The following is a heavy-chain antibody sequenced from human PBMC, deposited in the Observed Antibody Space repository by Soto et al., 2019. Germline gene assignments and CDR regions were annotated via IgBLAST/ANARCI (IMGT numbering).Heavy chain of an antibody. V-gene: IGHV3-7*05. CDR1: GFSFGNYW. D-gene: IGHD3-16*01. Sequence: GGSLRLSCAASGFSFGNYWMSWFRQAPGKGLEWLADIKPDGSEQHYVDSVKGRFTISRDNVENSLFLQMSSLRAEDTAVYYCARKNGAFGGALDLCGQGTVGTSSS. J-gene: IGHJ5*02. CDR3: ARKNGAFGGALDL. CDR2: IKPDGSEQ.